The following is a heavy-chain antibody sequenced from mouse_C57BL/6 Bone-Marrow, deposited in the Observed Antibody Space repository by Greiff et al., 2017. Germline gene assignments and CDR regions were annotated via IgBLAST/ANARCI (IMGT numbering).Heavy chain of an antibody. D-gene: IGHD3-2*02. CDR3: ARLGQIRLRPWYFDV. CDR2: IHPNSGST. CDR1: GYTFTSYW. J-gene: IGHJ1*03. V-gene: IGHV1-64*01. Sequence: QVQLQQPGAELVKPGASVKLSCKASGYTFTSYWMHWVKQRPGQGLEWIGMIHPNSGSTNYNEKFKSKATLTVDKSSSTAYMQLSSLTSEDSAVYYCARLGQIRLRPWYFDVWGTGTTVTVSS.